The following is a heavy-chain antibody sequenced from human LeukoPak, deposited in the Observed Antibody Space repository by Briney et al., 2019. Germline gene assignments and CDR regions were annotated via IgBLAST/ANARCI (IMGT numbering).Heavy chain of an antibody. D-gene: IGHD6-25*01. CDR2: IYYSGTT. Sequence: SETLSLTCTVSGGSISSSSYYWGWIRQPPGKGLEWIGSIYYSGTTYYNPSLKSRVTISVDTSKNQFSLKLSSVTAADTAVYYCAREVPLRLIDYWGQGTLVTVSS. CDR3: AREVPLRLIDY. V-gene: IGHV4-39*07. J-gene: IGHJ4*02. CDR1: GGSISSSSYY.